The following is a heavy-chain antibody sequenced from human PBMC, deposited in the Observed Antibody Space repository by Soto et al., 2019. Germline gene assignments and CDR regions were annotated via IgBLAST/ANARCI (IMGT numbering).Heavy chain of an antibody. J-gene: IGHJ6*02. D-gene: IGHD6-13*01. V-gene: IGHV4-61*01. CDR2: IFDAATT. Sequence: QVHLQESGPGLVEPSGTLSLICSVSGDPVGRGTYYWSWVRQAPGRGLEWIGYIFDAATTNYNPSFEGRVSISLDTAKNQVSLKLTSVTAADSAIYYCARDRRGRADGFIYYYAMDVWGQGTSVTVSS. CDR3: ARDRRGRADGFIYYYAMDV. CDR1: GDPVGRGTYY.